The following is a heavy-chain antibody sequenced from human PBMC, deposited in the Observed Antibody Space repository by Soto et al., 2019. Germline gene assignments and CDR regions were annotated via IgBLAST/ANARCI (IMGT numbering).Heavy chain of an antibody. V-gene: IGHV3-48*03. CDR2: ISSSGSTI. CDR3: ARLASYYYGSGSQPNWFDP. D-gene: IGHD3-10*01. J-gene: IGHJ5*02. CDR1: GFTFSSYE. Sequence: EVQLVESGGGLVQPGGSLRLSCAASGFTFSSYEMNWVRQAPGKGLEWVSYISSSGSTIYYADSVKGRFTISRDNAKNSLYLQMNRLRAEDSAVYYCARLASYYYGSGSQPNWFDPWGQGTLVTVSS.